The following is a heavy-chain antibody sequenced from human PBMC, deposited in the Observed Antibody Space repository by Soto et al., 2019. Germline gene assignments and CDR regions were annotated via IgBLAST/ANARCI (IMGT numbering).Heavy chain of an antibody. CDR3: ARGGQSGTGDY. CDR2: IKEDGSEK. Sequence: EVQLVESGGDLVQPWGSLRLSCAASEFAFSSYWMSWVRQAPGKGLEWVANIKEDGSEKSYVDSVKGRFTISRDNAKNFLYLQMNGLRDEDTAVYYCARGGQSGTGDYWGQGTLVTVFS. D-gene: IGHD1-7*01. V-gene: IGHV3-7*01. CDR1: EFAFSSYW. J-gene: IGHJ4*02.